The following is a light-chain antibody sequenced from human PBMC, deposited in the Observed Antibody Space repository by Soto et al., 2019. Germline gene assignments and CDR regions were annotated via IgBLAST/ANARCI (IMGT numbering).Light chain of an antibody. CDR3: QQYGSAPIT. J-gene: IGKJ5*01. V-gene: IGKV3-20*01. CDR1: QGVYSNY. CDR2: GAY. Sequence: EIVLTQSPGTLSLSPGDRATLSCRASQGVYSNYVAWYQQKTGQAPRFLIYGAYSRATGIPDRFSGSGSGTDFTLTISRLEPEDFAVYYCQQYGSAPITFGQGTRLEIK.